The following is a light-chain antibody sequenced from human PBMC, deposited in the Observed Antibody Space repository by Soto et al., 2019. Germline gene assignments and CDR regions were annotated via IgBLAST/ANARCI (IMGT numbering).Light chain of an antibody. V-gene: IGKV3-20*01. CDR2: GAS. J-gene: IGKJ1*01. Sequence: EVVLTQSPGTLSLSPGERATLSCRASQSVSKNYLAWYQQKPGQAPRLLIYGASSRATGIPDRFSGSGSGTDFTLTISRLETEDFAVYYCQQDGTPPTTFGPGTKVEIK. CDR1: QSVSKNY. CDR3: QQDGTPPTT.